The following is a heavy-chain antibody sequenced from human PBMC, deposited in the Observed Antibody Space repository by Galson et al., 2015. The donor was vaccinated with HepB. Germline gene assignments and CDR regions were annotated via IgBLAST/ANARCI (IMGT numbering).Heavy chain of an antibody. D-gene: IGHD2-21*01. V-gene: IGHV4-30-4*01. Sequence: TLSLTCTVSGGSTNSGDYYWTWIRRPPGKGLEWIGYIYYSGTFYYNPSLQSRVAISLDTSKNQFSLRLNSVTAADTAVYYCARSLGDLNGSQHMDVWGEGTTVTVSS. CDR1: GGSTNSGDYY. CDR3: ARSLGDLNGSQHMDV. J-gene: IGHJ6*03. CDR2: IYYSGTF.